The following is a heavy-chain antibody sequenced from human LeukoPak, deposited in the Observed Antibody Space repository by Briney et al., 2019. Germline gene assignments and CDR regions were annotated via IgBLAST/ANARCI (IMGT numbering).Heavy chain of an antibody. Sequence: GGSLRLSCAASGFDFSSNWMHWVRHAPGQGLVWVSRIKGDGISTNYADSVKGRFTISRDIAKNTLYLQMNSLRAEDMGVYYCAKDHYWSIDYWGRGTLVTVSS. V-gene: IGHV3-74*01. CDR2: IKGDGIST. CDR1: GFDFSSNW. D-gene: IGHD3-3*01. J-gene: IGHJ4*02. CDR3: AKDHYWSIDY.